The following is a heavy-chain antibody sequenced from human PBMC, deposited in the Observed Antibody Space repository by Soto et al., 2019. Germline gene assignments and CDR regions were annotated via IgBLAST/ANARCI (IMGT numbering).Heavy chain of an antibody. CDR2: INAGNGNT. CDR1: GYTFTSYA. CDR3: ARGVVPADPFDY. V-gene: IGHV1-3*01. J-gene: IGHJ4*02. Sequence: ASVKVSCKASGYTFTSYAMHWVRQAPGQRLEWMGWINAGNGNTKYSQKFQGRVTITRDTSASTAYMELSSLRSEDTAVYYCARGVVPADPFDYWGQGTLVTVYS. D-gene: IGHD2-2*01.